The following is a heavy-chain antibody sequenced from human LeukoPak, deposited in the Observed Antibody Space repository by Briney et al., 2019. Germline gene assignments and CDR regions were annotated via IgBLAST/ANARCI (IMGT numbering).Heavy chain of an antibody. Sequence: WGSLTLSCAASGFTFSGSAMHWVRQASGKGLEWVGRIRSKAHSYATAYAASVKCRFTVSRDDSKNTAYLQMNSLKTKDTAVYYCSSSLWFGELLKAFDLWGRGTLVTACS. CDR1: GFTFSGSA. D-gene: IGHD3-10*01. V-gene: IGHV3-73*01. J-gene: IGHJ2*01. CDR3: SSSLWFGELLKAFDL. CDR2: IRSKAHSYAT.